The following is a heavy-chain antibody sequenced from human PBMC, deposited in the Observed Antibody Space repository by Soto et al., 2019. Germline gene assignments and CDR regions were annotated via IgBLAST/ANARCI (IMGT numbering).Heavy chain of an antibody. CDR3: ARHQRDDASRKIDC. J-gene: IGHJ4*02. CDR1: GYSFSNYW. Sequence: LGESLKISCQASGYSFSNYWIGWVRQMPGKGLEWMGIINPADSDIKYSPSFQGQVTISADKSIGTAYLQWSSLKASDTAMYYCARHQRDDASRKIDCWGQGTLVTVSS. CDR2: INPADSDI. D-gene: IGHD3-16*01. V-gene: IGHV5-51*01.